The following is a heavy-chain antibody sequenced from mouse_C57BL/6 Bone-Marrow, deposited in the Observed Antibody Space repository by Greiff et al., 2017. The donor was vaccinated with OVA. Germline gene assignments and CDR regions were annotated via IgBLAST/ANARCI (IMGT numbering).Heavy chain of an antibody. J-gene: IGHJ2*01. Sequence: QVQLQQPGAELVRPGTSVKLSCKASGYTFTSYWMHWVKQRPGQGLEWIGVIDPSDSYTNYNQKFKGKATLTVDTSSSTAYMQLSSLTSEDSAVYYCARKDGYYGYFDYWGQGTTLTVSS. CDR1: GYTFTSYW. CDR2: IDPSDSYT. CDR3: ARKDGYYGYFDY. D-gene: IGHD2-3*01. V-gene: IGHV1-59*01.